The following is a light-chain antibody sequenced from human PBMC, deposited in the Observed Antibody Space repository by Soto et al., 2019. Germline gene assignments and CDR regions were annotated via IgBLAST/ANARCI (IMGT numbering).Light chain of an antibody. V-gene: IGKV1-8*01. J-gene: IGKJ3*01. Sequence: AIRMTQSPSSFSASTGDRVTITCRASQGISSYLAWYQQKPGKAPKLLIYAASTLQSGVPSRFRGSGSGTDFTLTISCLQSEDFATYYCQQYYSYPLTFGPGTKVDI. CDR1: QGISSY. CDR2: AAS. CDR3: QQYYSYPLT.